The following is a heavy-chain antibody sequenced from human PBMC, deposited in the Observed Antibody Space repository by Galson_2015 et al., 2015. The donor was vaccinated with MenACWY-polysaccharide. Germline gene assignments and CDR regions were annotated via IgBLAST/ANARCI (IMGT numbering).Heavy chain of an antibody. V-gene: IGHV3-48*02. CDR3: ARVLKGLVGATPDY. CDR1: GFTFSSYS. CDR2: ISSGGTI. Sequence: SLRLSCAASGFTFSSYSTNWVRQAPGKGLEWVSYISSGGTIYYADSVKGRFTISGDNAKNYLYLQMNSLRDDDTAVYYCARVLKGLVGATPDYWGQGTLVTVSS. J-gene: IGHJ4*02. D-gene: IGHD1-26*01.